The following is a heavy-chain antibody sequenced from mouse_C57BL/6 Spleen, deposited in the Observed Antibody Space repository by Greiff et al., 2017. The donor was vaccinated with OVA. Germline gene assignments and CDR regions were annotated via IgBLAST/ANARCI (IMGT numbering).Heavy chain of an antibody. CDR1: GFNIKDYY. Sequence: VQLQQSGAELVRPGASVKLSCTASGFNIKDYYMHWVKQRPEQGLEWIGRIDPEDGDTEYAPKFQGKATMTADTSSNTAYLQLSSLTSEDSAVYYCTLHYYGSRADYWGQGTTLTVSS. CDR3: TLHYYGSRADY. J-gene: IGHJ2*01. CDR2: IDPEDGDT. V-gene: IGHV14-1*01. D-gene: IGHD1-1*01.